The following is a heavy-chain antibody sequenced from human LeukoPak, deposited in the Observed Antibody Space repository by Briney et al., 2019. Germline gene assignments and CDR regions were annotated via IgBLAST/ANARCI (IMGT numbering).Heavy chain of an antibody. D-gene: IGHD1-26*01. CDR2: IFTGSST. CDR1: GFTVSSNY. J-gene: IGHJ4*02. V-gene: IGHV3-53*04. CDR3: AADTTADY. Sequence: PGGSLRLSCAASGFTVSSNYMSWVRQAPGKGLELVSAIFTGSSTYYADSVKGRFTISRHSSKNTLYLQINSLSADDTAVYYCAADTTADYWGQGTLVTVSS.